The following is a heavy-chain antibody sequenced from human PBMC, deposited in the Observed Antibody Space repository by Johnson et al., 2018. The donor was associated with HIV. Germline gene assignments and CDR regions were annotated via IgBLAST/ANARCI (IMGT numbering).Heavy chain of an antibody. V-gene: IGHV3-11*04. CDR3: VRDAFDYRDASGRFGGAGFDI. J-gene: IGHJ3*02. CDR2: ISRSTHTS. CDR1: GFTFSDYY. D-gene: IGHD3-16*01. Sequence: QVQVVESGGGVVQPGRSLRLTCAASGFTFSDYYMNWIRQAPGKGLEWVSYISRSTHTSYYADSVKGRFPISRDNAKNSLALQMNSLRAEDTAVYYWVRDAFDYRDASGRFGGAGFDIWGQGTMVTVSS.